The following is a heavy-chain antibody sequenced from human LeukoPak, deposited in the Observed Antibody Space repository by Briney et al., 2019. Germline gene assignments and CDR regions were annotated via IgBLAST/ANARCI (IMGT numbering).Heavy chain of an antibody. CDR3: ARDPDYGGNSGLDY. D-gene: IGHD4-23*01. CDR2: INQDGSEK. J-gene: IGHJ4*02. CDR1: GLAFSSFW. V-gene: IGHV3-7*04. Sequence: GGSLRLSCAASGLAFSSFWMTWVRQAPGKGLEWMANINQDGSEKYYVDSVKGRFTISRDNAKNSLFLQMNSLRAEDTAVYYCARDPDYGGNSGLDYWGQGTLVTVSS.